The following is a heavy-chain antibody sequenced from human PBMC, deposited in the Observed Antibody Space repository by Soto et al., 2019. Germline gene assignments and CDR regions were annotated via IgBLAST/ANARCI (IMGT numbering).Heavy chain of an antibody. J-gene: IGHJ4*02. CDR1: GGSFSSYA. V-gene: IGHV1-69*06. CDR2: IIPIFGTA. D-gene: IGHD3-22*01. CDR3: ARAVIRSNYYDSSGPMYYFDY. Sequence: PVNCSFKASGGSFSSYAISWVRQAPGQGLEWMGGIIPIFGTANYAQKFQGRVTITADKSTSTAYMELSSLRSEDTAVYYCARAVIRSNYYDSSGPMYYFDYWGQGTLVTVSS.